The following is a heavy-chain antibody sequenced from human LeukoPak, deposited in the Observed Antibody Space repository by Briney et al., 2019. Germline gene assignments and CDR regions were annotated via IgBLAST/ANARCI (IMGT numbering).Heavy chain of an antibody. CDR1: GYTFNSYG. V-gene: IGHV1-18*01. J-gene: IGHJ4*02. CDR2: ISAYNGNT. Sequence: GASVKVSCKASGYTFNSYGFSWVRQAPGQGLEWMGWISAYNGNTNYAQKLQGRVTMTTDTSTSTAYMELRSLRSDDTAVYYCARAYYIQEYYSQEYYFDYWGQGTLVTVSS. CDR3: ARAYYIQEYYSQEYYFDY. D-gene: IGHD2/OR15-2a*01.